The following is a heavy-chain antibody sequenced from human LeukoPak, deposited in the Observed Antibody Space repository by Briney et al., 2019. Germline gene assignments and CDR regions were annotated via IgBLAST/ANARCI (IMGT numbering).Heavy chain of an antibody. J-gene: IGHJ4*02. V-gene: IGHV5-51*01. CDR2: IYPGDSDT. D-gene: IGHD3-3*01. CDR3: ASSIRYYDFWSGYYTSYYFDY. CDR1: GYSFTSYW. Sequence: GEPLKISCKGSGYSFTSYWIGWVRQMPGKGLEWMGIIYPGDSDTRYSPSFQGQVTISADKSISTAYLQWSSLKASDTAMYYCASSIRYYDFWSGYYTSYYFDYWGQGTLVTVSS.